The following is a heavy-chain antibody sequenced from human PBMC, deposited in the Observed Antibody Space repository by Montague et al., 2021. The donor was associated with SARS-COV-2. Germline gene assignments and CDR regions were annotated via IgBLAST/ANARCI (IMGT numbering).Heavy chain of an antibody. CDR2: VYHTGTT. J-gene: IGHJ4*02. Sequence: SETLSLTCNVSGDSITSNYWWSWLRQPPGKGLGWIGEVYHTGTTNFTPSLKRRVTMSVDTSKKFFPLSLCSVTAADTVTYYCTGDGGQRFRAFESWGQGTLVTISS. CDR1: GDSITSNYW. V-gene: IGHV4-4*02. D-gene: IGHD3-16*01. CDR3: TGDGGQRFRAFES.